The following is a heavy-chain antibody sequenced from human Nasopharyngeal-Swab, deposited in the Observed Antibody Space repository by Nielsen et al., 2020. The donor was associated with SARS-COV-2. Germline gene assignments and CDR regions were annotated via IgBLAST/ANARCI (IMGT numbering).Heavy chain of an antibody. CDR2: IDNDGSST. CDR1: GFTFTDYW. Sequence: GESLKISCTVSGFTFTDYWMHWLRQSPGKGPVWLSRIDNDGSSTTSADSVRGRFTISRDNARNTLFLQLHSLRAEDTAVYYCARESYSWSWYGPDYWGQGTQVTVSS. CDR3: ARESYSWSWYGPDY. J-gene: IGHJ4*02. D-gene: IGHD1-26*01. V-gene: IGHV3-74*03.